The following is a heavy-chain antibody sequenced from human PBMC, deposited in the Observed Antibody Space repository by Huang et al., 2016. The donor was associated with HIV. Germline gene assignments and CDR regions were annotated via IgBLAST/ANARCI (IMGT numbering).Heavy chain of an antibody. CDR1: TFTFGAYW. CDR2: IKQDESEK. J-gene: IGHJ6*02. D-gene: IGHD1-7*01. V-gene: IGHV3-7*01. Sequence: VESGGRLVQPGGSIRLSFVGFTFTFGAYWMSWVRQSPGKGLEWVANIKQDESEKYYVESVKGRFNISRDNAKKVLFLEMNNVRVEDTATYYCATKTAAMDIWGQGTTVTVS. CDR3: ATKTAAMDI.